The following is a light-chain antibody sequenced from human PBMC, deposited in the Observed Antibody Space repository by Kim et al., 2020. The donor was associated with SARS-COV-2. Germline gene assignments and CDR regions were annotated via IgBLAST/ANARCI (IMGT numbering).Light chain of an antibody. V-gene: IGLV2-23*01. CDR3: CSYAGNSAWV. Sequence: QSVLTQPASVSGSPGQSITISCTGTSSDVGTYNLVSWYQQHPGKAPKLLIYEGNKRPSGVSNRFSASKSGNTAPLTISGVQAEDEADYYCCSYAGNSAWVFGGGTQLTVL. CDR1: SSDVGTYNL. J-gene: IGLJ3*02. CDR2: EGN.